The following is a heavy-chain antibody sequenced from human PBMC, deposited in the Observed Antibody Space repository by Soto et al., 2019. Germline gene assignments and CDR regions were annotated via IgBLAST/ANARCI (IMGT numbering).Heavy chain of an antibody. D-gene: IGHD3-10*01. CDR3: ARLGGSGSYYTDNWFDP. CDR1: GYSFTSYW. CDR2: IYPGDSDT. V-gene: IGHV5-51*01. Sequence: PGESLKISCKGSGYSFTSYWIGWVRQIPWKGLEWMGIIYPGDSDTRYSPSFQGQVTISADKSISTAYLQWSSLKASDTAMYYCARLGGSGSYYTDNWFDPWGQGTLVTVSS. J-gene: IGHJ5*02.